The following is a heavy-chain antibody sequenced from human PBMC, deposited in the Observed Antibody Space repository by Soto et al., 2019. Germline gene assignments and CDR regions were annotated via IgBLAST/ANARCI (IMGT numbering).Heavy chain of an antibody. Sequence: SETLSLTXSVSGDSISNLDYFWAWIRQPPGQALEYIGYIYKSATTCYNPSFESRVAISVDTSKSQFSLNVTSVTAADTAVYFCARGRYCLTGRCFPNWFDSWGQGALVTVSS. D-gene: IGHD7-27*01. CDR1: GDSISNLDYF. V-gene: IGHV4-30-4*01. CDR2: IYKSATT. CDR3: ARGRYCLTGRCFPNWFDS. J-gene: IGHJ5*01.